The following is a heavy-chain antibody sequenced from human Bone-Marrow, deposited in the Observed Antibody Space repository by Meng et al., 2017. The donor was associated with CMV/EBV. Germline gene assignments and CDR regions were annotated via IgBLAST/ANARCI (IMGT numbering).Heavy chain of an antibody. Sequence: GGSLRLSCAASGFTFSSYEMNWVRQAPGKGLEWVSYISSSGSTIYYADSVKGRFTISRDNSKNTLYLQMNSLRAEDTAVYYCARDGSSYWYFDLWGRGTLVTVSS. J-gene: IGHJ2*01. D-gene: IGHD2-2*03. CDR2: ISSSGSTI. CDR3: ARDGSSYWYFDL. CDR1: GFTFSSYE. V-gene: IGHV3-48*03.